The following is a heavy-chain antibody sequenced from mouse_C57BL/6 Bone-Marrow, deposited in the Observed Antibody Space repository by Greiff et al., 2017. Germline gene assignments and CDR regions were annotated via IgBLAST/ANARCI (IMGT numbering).Heavy chain of an antibody. CDR3: ARWGLAAWFAY. J-gene: IGHJ3*01. Sequence: VKLQESGAELARPGASVKLSCKASGYTFPSSGLSWVKQSTGQGLEWIGEIYPRSGSTNYNEKLKGKATLTADKSSSTAYMELRSLTSEDSAVYFCARWGLAAWFAYWGQGTLVTVSA. CDR1: GYTFPSSG. V-gene: IGHV1-81*01. CDR2: IYPRSGST.